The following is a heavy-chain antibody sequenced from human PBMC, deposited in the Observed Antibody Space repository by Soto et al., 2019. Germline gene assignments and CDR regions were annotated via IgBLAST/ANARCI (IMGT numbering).Heavy chain of an antibody. Sequence: SVKVSCKASGGTFSSYTISWVRQAPGQGLEWMGRIIPILGIANYAQKFQGRVTITADKSTSTAYMELSSLRSEDTAVYYCARGGFYCSSTSCPVVHYYYGMDVWGQGTTVTVSS. J-gene: IGHJ6*02. D-gene: IGHD2-2*01. CDR1: GGTFSSYT. CDR2: IIPILGIA. CDR3: ARGGFYCSSTSCPVVHYYYGMDV. V-gene: IGHV1-69*02.